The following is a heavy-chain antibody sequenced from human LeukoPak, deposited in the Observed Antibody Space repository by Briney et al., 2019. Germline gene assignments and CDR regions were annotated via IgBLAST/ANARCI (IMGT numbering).Heavy chain of an antibody. Sequence: ASVTVSFTASGYTFTSYAMNWVRQAPGQGIEWMGWINTNTGNPTYAQGFTGRFVFSLDTSVSTAYLQISSLKAEDTSVYYCARAADYYDSSGYYYNWFGPWGQGTLVTVSS. J-gene: IGHJ5*02. CDR1: GYTFTSYA. D-gene: IGHD3-22*01. CDR2: INTNTGNP. CDR3: ARAADYYDSSGYYYNWFGP. V-gene: IGHV7-4-1*02.